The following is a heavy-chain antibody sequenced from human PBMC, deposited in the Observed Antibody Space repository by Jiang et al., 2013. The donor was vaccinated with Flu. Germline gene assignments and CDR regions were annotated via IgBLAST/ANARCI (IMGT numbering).Heavy chain of an antibody. CDR3: ARRAVGDAFDI. V-gene: IGHV1-18*01. D-gene: IGHD6-19*01. Sequence: KLQGRVTMTTDTSTSTAYMELRSLRSDDTAVYYCARRAVGDAFDIWGQGTMVTVSS. J-gene: IGHJ3*02.